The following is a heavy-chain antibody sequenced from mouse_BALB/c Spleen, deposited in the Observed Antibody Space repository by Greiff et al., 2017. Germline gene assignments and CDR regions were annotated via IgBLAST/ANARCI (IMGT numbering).Heavy chain of an antibody. Sequence: VMLVESGPGLVAPSQSLSITCTVSGFSLTSYGVHWVRQPPGKGLEWLGVIWAGGSTNYNSALMSRLSISKDNSKSQVFLKMNSLQTDDTAMYYCAVGSSYGFAYWGQGTLVTVSA. CDR1: GFSLTSYG. V-gene: IGHV2-9*02. J-gene: IGHJ3*01. CDR2: IWAGGST. D-gene: IGHD1-1*01. CDR3: AVGSSYGFAY.